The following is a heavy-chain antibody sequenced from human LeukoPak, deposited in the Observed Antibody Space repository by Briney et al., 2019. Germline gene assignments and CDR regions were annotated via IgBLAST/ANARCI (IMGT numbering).Heavy chain of an antibody. CDR2: INPNSGGT. V-gene: IGHV1-2*02. CDR1: GYTFTGYY. Sequence: ASVKVSCKASGYTFTGYYMHWVRQAPGQRLEWMGWINPNSGGTNYAQKFQGRVTMTRDTSISTAYMELSRLRSDDTAVYYCARRIVVVPAAQYYFDYWGQGTLVTVSS. J-gene: IGHJ4*02. CDR3: ARRIVVVPAAQYYFDY. D-gene: IGHD2-2*01.